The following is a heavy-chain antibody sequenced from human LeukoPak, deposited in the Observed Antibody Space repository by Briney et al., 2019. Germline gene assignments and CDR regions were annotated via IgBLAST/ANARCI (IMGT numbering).Heavy chain of an antibody. D-gene: IGHD6-19*01. CDR2: IIPILGIA. V-gene: IGHV1-69*04. Sequence: ASVKGSCKASGGTFSSYTISWVRQAPGQGLEWMGRIIPILGIANYAQKFQGRVTITADKSTSTAYMELSSLRSEDAAVYYCAREVVGTFDYWGQGTLVTVSS. CDR3: AREVVGTFDY. J-gene: IGHJ4*02. CDR1: GGTFSSYT.